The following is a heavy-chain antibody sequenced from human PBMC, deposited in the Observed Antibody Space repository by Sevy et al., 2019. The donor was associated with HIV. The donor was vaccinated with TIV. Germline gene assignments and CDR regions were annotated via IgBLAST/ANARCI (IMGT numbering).Heavy chain of an antibody. CDR1: GFTFISFT. CDR3: ARRGGLTDEGFDI. J-gene: IGHJ3*02. Sequence: GGSLRLSCAASGFTFISFTMNWVRQAPGKGLEWVSSISNSPSYIYYADSVKGRFTISRDNAKNALYLQMDSLRVEDVAVYYCARRGGLTDEGFDIRGQGTMVTVSS. D-gene: IGHD3-16*01. CDR2: ISNSPSYI. V-gene: IGHV3-21*01.